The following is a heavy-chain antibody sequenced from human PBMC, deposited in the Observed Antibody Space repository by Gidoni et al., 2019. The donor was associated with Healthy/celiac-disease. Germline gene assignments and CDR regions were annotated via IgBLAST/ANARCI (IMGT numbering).Heavy chain of an antibody. Sequence: AASGFTFSSYSMNWVRQAPGKGLEWVSYISSSSSTIYYADSVKGRFTISRDNAKNSLYLQMNSLRDEDTAVYYCARDSGIAVAGHPDDWFDPWGQGTLVTVSS. V-gene: IGHV3-48*02. CDR2: ISSSSSTI. CDR3: ARDSGIAVAGHPDDWFDP. CDR1: GFTFSSYS. D-gene: IGHD6-19*01. J-gene: IGHJ5*02.